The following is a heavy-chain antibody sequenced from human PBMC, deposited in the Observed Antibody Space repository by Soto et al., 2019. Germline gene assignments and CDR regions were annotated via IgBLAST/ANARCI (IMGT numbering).Heavy chain of an antibody. J-gene: IGHJ4*02. Sequence: GESLKISCKVSGYSFTSYWIGWVRQMPGKGLEWMGIIYPGDSDTRYSPSFQGQVTISADKSISTAYLQWSSLKASDTAMYYCASSAADYYDSSGYHDYWGQGTLVTVS. D-gene: IGHD3-22*01. CDR1: GYSFTSYW. CDR2: IYPGDSDT. V-gene: IGHV5-51*01. CDR3: ASSAADYYDSSGYHDY.